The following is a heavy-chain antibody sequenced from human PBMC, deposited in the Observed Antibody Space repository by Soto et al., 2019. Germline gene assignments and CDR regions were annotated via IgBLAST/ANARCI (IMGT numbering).Heavy chain of an antibody. CDR2: ISGSGGST. V-gene: IGHV3-23*01. CDR3: AKRLSSGYYYYYGMDV. CDR1: GSTFSSYA. J-gene: IGHJ6*02. D-gene: IGHD3-22*01. Sequence: SLRLSCAASGSTFSSYAMSWVRQAPGKGLEWVSAISGSGGSTYYADSVKGRFTISRDNSKNMLYLQMNSLRAEDTAVYYCAKRLSSGYYYYYGMDVWGQGTTVTVSS.